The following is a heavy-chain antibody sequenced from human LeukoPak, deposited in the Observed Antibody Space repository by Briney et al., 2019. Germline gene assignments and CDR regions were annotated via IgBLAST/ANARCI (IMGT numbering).Heavy chain of an antibody. J-gene: IGHJ3*02. CDR1: GGSVSSGSYY. Sequence: SETLSLTCTVSGGSVSSGSYYWSWIRQPPGKGLGWIGYIYYSGSTNYNPSLKSRVTISVDTSKNQFSLKLSSVTAADTAVYYCARDRDSSGYYYHAFDIWGQGTMVTVSS. CDR2: IYYSGST. D-gene: IGHD3-22*01. CDR3: ARDRDSSGYYYHAFDI. V-gene: IGHV4-61*01.